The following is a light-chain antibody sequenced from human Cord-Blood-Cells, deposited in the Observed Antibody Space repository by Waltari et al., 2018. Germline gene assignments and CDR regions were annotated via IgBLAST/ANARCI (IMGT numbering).Light chain of an antibody. V-gene: IGKV3-15*01. Sequence: EIVMTQSPATLSVSPGERATLSCRASQSVSSNLAWYQQKPGQAPRLLIYGVSTRATGIPARFSGSGSGTEFTLTISSLQSKDFAVYYCQQYNNWPYTFGQGTKLEIK. J-gene: IGKJ2*01. CDR1: QSVSSN. CDR2: GVS. CDR3: QQYNNWPYT.